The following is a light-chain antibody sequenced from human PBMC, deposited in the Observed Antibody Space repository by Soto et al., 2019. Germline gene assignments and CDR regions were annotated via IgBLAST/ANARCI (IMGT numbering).Light chain of an antibody. CDR3: QQSYSTPQT. J-gene: IGKJ1*01. CDR1: QSISSS. Sequence: DIQMTQSPSSLSASVGDRVTITCRASQSISSSLNWYQQKPGQAPKLLIYAASSLQSGVPSRFSGSGSGTDFTLTISSLQPEDFATYYCQQSYSTPQTFGQGTKVEIK. V-gene: IGKV1-39*01. CDR2: AAS.